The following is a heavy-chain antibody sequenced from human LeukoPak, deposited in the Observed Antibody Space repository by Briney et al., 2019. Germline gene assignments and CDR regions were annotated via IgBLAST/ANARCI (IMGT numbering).Heavy chain of an antibody. CDR3: ARVNDYVWGSYRQIPTYDY. CDR2: IYYSGSI. J-gene: IGHJ4*02. Sequence: PSETLSLTCTVSGGSISSYYWSWIRQPPGKGLEWIGYIYYSGSINYNPSLKSRVTISVDTSKNQFSLKLSSVTAADTAVYYCARVNDYVWGSYRQIPTYDYWGQGTLVTVSS. V-gene: IGHV4-59*01. D-gene: IGHD3-16*02. CDR1: GGSISSYY.